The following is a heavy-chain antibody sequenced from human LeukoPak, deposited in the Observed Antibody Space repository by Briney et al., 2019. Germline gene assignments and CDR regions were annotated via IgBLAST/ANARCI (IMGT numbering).Heavy chain of an antibody. Sequence: SETLSLTCTVSGGSISSSSYYWGWIRQPPGKGLEWIGSIYYSGSTYYNPSLKSRVTISVDTSKNQFSLKLSSVTAADTAVYYCARTYYYGSGSGEDYYYYMDVWGKGTTVTVSS. D-gene: IGHD3-10*01. V-gene: IGHV4-39*07. J-gene: IGHJ6*03. CDR2: IYYSGST. CDR3: ARTYYYGSGSGEDYYYYMDV. CDR1: GGSISSSSYY.